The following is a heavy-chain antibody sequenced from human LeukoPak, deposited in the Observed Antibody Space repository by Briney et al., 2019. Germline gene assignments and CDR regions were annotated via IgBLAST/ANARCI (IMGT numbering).Heavy chain of an antibody. Sequence: GESLRISCKGSGYSFTSYWIAWVRQMPGKGLEWMGIIYPGDSDTRYSPSFQGQVTISDDKSISTAYLQWSSLKASDTAMYYCARPLLYYLDSSGYPTFDAFDIWGQGTMVTVSS. CDR3: ARPLLYYLDSSGYPTFDAFDI. V-gene: IGHV5-51*01. D-gene: IGHD3-22*01. J-gene: IGHJ3*02. CDR2: IYPGDSDT. CDR1: GYSFTSYW.